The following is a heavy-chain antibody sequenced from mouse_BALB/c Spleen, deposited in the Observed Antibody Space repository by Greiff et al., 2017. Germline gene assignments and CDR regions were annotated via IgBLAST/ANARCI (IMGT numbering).Heavy chain of an antibody. V-gene: IGHV7-3*02. J-gene: IGHJ2*01. CDR1: GFTFTDYY. CDR2: IRNKANGYTT. CDR3: TRGGDWITTVVATDFDY. Sequence: EVKLVESGGGLVQPGGSLRLSCATSGFTFTDYYMSWVRQPPGKALEWLGFIRNKANGYTTEYSASVKGRFTISRDNAKNTLYLQMSSLKSEDTAMYYCTRGGDWITTVVATDFDYWGQGTTLTVSS. D-gene: IGHD1-1*01.